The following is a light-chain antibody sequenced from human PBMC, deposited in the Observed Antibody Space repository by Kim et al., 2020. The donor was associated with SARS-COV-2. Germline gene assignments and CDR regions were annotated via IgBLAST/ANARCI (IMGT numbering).Light chain of an antibody. CDR1: ETLTSNY. CDR2: DVS. CDR3: QQFHGSLPS. Sequence: SPGERATLSCGASETLTSNYLAWYQQKPGLAPRLLIYDVSRRATGIPDRFTGSGSGTDFTLTITRLEPEDFAVYFCQQFHGSLPSFGGGTKVDIK. J-gene: IGKJ4*01. V-gene: IGKV3D-20*01.